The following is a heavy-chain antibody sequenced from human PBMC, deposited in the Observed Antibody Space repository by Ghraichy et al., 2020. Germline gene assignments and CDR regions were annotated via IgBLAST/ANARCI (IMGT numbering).Heavy chain of an antibody. D-gene: IGHD4/OR15-4a*01. Sequence: GGSLRLSCEASGFTFRSYAMNRVRQAPGRGLEWVAVISDRGVSKYYADSVRGRFAISRDNSKSTLYLQMNSLRAEDTAVYYCAKSDEDYGVDYWGQGTLVSVSS. CDR3: AKSDEDYGVDY. CDR1: GFTFRSYA. V-gene: IGHV3-30*18. J-gene: IGHJ4*02. CDR2: ISDRGVSK.